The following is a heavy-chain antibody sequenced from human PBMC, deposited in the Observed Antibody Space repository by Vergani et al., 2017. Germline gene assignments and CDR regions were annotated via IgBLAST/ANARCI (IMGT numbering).Heavy chain of an antibody. D-gene: IGHD3-3*01. CDR3: AKVPQVARIGVDY. CDR2: ISGSGGST. J-gene: IGHJ4*02. CDR1: GFTFSTYG. Sequence: EVQLLESGGGLVQPGGSLRLSCAASGFTFSTYGLSWVRRAPGKGLEWVSGISGSGGSTYYADSVKGRFTRSRDNSQNTLYLQMNSLRAEDTAVYYCAKVPQVARIGVDYWGQGTLVTVSS. V-gene: IGHV3-23*01.